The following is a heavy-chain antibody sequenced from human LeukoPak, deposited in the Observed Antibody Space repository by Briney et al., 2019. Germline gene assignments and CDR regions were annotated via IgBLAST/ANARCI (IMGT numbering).Heavy chain of an antibody. J-gene: IGHJ5*02. CDR1: GGTFSSYA. V-gene: IGHV1-69*05. D-gene: IGHD3-9*01. CDR3: ARGATYYDILTGFGWFDP. Sequence: SVKVSCKASGGTFSSYAISWVRQAPGQRLEWMGGIIPIFGTANYAQKFQGRVTITTDESTSTAYMELSSLRSEDTAVYYCARGATYYDILTGFGWFDPWGQGTLVTVSS. CDR2: IIPIFGTA.